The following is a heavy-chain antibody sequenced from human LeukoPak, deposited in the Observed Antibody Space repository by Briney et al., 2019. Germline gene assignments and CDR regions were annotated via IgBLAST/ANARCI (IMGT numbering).Heavy chain of an antibody. Sequence: SETLSLTRTVSGYSISSGYYWGWIRQPPGKGLEWIGSIYHSGSTYYNPSLKSRVTISVDTSKNQFSLKLSSVTAADTAVYYCARDRHWGQGTLVTVSS. J-gene: IGHJ4*02. V-gene: IGHV4-38-2*02. CDR3: ARDRH. CDR2: IYHSGST. CDR1: GYSISSGYY.